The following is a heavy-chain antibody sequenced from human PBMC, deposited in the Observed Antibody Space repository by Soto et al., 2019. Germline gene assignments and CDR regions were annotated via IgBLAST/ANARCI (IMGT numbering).Heavy chain of an antibody. D-gene: IGHD3-22*01. Sequence: SETLSLTCTVSGGSISSVGYHWSWIRQHPGKGLEWIGYIYYSGSTYYNPSLKRRVIISLDTSKNQLSLRLSSVTAADTAVYYCARNYDSGYDYWGQGALVTVSS. V-gene: IGHV4-31*03. CDR3: ARNYDSGYDY. J-gene: IGHJ4*02. CDR2: IYYSGST. CDR1: GGSISSVGYH.